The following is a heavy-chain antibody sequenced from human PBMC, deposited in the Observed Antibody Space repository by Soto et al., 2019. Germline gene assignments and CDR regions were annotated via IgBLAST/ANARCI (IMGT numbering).Heavy chain of an antibody. V-gene: IGHV2-5*02. CDR1: GFSLSTTGVG. J-gene: IGHJ5*02. CDR2: IYWDDDK. CDR3: AQRLPHYGLGRERGSWLDP. Sequence: QITLKESGPTLGKPTQTLTLTCTFSGFSLSTTGVGVGWIRQPPGRTLEWLARIYWDDDKRYSPSLKSRLTITXDXXKNEVILTMTNMDPVDTARYYCAQRLPHYGLGRERGSWLDPWGEGTLVTVSS. D-gene: IGHD3-10*01.